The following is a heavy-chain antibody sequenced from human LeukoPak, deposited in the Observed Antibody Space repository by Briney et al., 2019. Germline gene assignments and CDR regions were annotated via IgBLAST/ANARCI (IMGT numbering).Heavy chain of an antibody. CDR1: GGSISSSLYY. CDR2: IFYEGST. J-gene: IGHJ3*02. V-gene: IGHV4-39*01. D-gene: IGHD4/OR15-4a*01. CDR3: ARWAGFSANGAPTYSFDI. Sequence: SESLSLTCTVSGGSISSSLYYLGWIRQPPGKVLECIGNIFYEGSTYYNPSLRSRVTISVDTSKNQFSLKLNSVTASDTAVYYCARWAGFSANGAPTYSFDIWGQGTLVTVSS.